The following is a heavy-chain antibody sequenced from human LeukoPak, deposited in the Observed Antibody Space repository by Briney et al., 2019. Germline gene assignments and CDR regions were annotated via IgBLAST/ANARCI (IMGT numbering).Heavy chain of an antibody. CDR2: IHYSGST. Sequence: PSETLSLTCTVSGGSINSYYWSWIRQPPGRGLEWIGSIHYSGSTSSNPSLRSRVTISVDKSKNQFSLKLSSVTAADTAVYYCARGATRDAFDIWGQGTMVTVSS. V-gene: IGHV4-59*01. CDR1: GGSINSYY. CDR3: ARGATRDAFDI. J-gene: IGHJ3*02.